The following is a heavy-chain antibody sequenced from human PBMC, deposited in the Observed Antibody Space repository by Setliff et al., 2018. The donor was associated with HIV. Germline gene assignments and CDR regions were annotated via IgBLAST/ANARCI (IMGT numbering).Heavy chain of an antibody. CDR2: INTYNGDT. J-gene: IGHJ6*03. CDR3: ARYGSSSWDNYYYMDV. V-gene: IGHV1-18*01. CDR1: GYTFSNYN. D-gene: IGHD6-13*01. Sequence: ASVKVSCKASGYTFSNYNITWVRQAPGQGLAWMGWINTYNGDTSYAQNLQGRVSMTTDTSTSTAYMELRSLRSDDTAVYYCARYGSSSWDNYYYMDVWGKGTTVTVSS.